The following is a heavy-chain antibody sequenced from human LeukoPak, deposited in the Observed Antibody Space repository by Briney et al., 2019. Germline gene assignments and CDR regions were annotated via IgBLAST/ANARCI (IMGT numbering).Heavy chain of an antibody. J-gene: IGHJ6*02. CDR1: GYTFTSYA. V-gene: IGHV7-4-1*02. D-gene: IGHD2-15*01. CDR3: AREGGGWGNYYYYGMDV. Sequence: GASVKVSCKASGYTFTSYAMNWVRQAPGQGLEWMGWINTNTGNPTYAQGFTGRFVFSLDTSVSTAYLQTSSLKAEDTAVYYCAREGGGWGNYYYYGMDVWGQGTTVTVSS. CDR2: INTNTGNP.